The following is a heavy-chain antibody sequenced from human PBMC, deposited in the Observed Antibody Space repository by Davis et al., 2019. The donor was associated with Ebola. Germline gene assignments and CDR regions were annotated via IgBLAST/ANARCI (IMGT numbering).Heavy chain of an antibody. CDR3: ARGGGSSKRTMGY. V-gene: IGHV1-2*04. CDR1: GYTFTSYG. Sequence: AASVKVSCKASGYTFTSYGISWVRQAPGQGLEWMGIINPSGGSTSYAQKFRGWVTMTRDTSISTAYMELSRLRSDDTAVYYCARGGGSSKRTMGYWGQGTLVTVSS. CDR2: INPSGGST. J-gene: IGHJ4*02. D-gene: IGHD1-26*01.